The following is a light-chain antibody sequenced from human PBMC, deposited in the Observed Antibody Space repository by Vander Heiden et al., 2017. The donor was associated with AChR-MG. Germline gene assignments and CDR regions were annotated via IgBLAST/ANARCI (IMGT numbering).Light chain of an antibody. CDR1: QIVINSF. CDR2: GAS. J-gene: IGKJ1*01. Sequence: EMVLTQSPGTLSLSPGEGATLSCRASQIVINSFLAWFQQKPGQAPRLLIYGASSRATGIPDRFSGSGSGTDFTLTISRLEPEDFAVYYCQQYGGSSFWTFGQGTKVE. CDR3: QQYGGSSFWT. V-gene: IGKV3-20*01.